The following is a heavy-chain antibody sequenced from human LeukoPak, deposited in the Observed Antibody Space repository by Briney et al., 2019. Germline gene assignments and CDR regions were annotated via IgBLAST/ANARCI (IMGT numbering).Heavy chain of an antibody. J-gene: IGHJ6*02. CDR2: IIPIFGTA. V-gene: IGHV1-69*13. CDR1: GGTFSSYA. CDR3: AREGGTTVVTPRPYYYGMDV. Sequence: SVKVSCKASGGTFSSYAISRVRQAPGQGLEWMGGIIPIFGTANYAQKFQGRVTITADESTSTAYMELSSLRSEDTAVYYCAREGGTTVVTPRPYYYGMDVWGQGTTVTVSS. D-gene: IGHD4-23*01.